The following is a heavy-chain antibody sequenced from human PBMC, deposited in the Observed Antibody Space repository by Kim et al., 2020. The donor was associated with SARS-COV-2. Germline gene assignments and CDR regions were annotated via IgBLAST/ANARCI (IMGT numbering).Heavy chain of an antibody. CDR1: GGTFSSYA. CDR2: IIPIFGTA. V-gene: IGHV1-69*13. Sequence: SVKVSCKASGGTFSSYAISWVRQAPGQGLEWMGGIIPIFGTANYAQKFQGRVTITADESTSTAYMELSSLRSEDTAVYYCARDTRSSAAAGRYGMDVWGQGTTVTVSS. CDR3: ARDTRSSAAAGRYGMDV. J-gene: IGHJ6*02. D-gene: IGHD6-13*01.